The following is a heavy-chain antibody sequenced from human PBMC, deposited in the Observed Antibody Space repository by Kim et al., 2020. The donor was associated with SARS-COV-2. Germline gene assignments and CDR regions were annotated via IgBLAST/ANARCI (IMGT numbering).Heavy chain of an antibody. J-gene: IGHJ6*02. D-gene: IGHD3-10*01. Sequence: GNTNYARKLKGRVTMTTDTSTSTAYMELRSLRSDDTAVYYCARRGGGMDVWGQGTTVTVSS. V-gene: IGHV1-18*01. CDR3: ARRGGGMDV. CDR2: GNT.